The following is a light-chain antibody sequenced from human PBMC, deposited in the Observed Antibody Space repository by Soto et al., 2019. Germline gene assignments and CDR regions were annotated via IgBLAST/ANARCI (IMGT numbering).Light chain of an antibody. CDR1: QSISSW. Sequence: DIQMTQSPSTLSASVGDRVTITCRASQSISSWLAWYQQKPGKAPKLLIYKASSLESGVPSRFSGSGSGTEFTLTISSLQPDDFATYYCQQYNGNDWTFGQGTKVEIK. CDR2: KAS. V-gene: IGKV1-5*03. CDR3: QQYNGNDWT. J-gene: IGKJ1*01.